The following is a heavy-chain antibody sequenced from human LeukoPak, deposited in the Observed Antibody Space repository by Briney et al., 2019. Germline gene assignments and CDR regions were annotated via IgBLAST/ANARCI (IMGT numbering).Heavy chain of an antibody. CDR2: IKSKSDGGTT. V-gene: IGHV3-15*01. Sequence: GGSLRLSRAASGFTFSNDWMSWVRQAPGKGLEWVGRIKSKSDGGTTDYAAPVKGRFTIPRDDSNTTLNLQMNSQKTDDTAVYYCTTDPLLLWFGESEGGSVWGKGNTVAVSS. D-gene: IGHD3-10*01. J-gene: IGHJ6*04. CDR3: TTDPLLLWFGESEGGSV. CDR1: GFTFSNDW.